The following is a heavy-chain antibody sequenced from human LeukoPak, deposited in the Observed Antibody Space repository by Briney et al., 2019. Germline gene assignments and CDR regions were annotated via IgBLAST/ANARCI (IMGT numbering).Heavy chain of an antibody. V-gene: IGHV4-61*01. Sequence: SETLSLTCTVTGGSVNSGSHYWSWIRQPPGKGLEWIGNIYHGGSTDYNPSLTSRLTISTDTSKNQFSLRLTSVTAADTAVYYCARELIDWNDYDYWGQGTLVTVSS. D-gene: IGHD1-1*01. J-gene: IGHJ4*02. CDR2: IYHGGST. CDR1: GGSVNSGSHY. CDR3: ARELIDWNDYDY.